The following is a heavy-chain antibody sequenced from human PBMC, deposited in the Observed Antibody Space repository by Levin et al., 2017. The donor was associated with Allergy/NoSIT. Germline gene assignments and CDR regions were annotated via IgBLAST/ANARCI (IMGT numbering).Heavy chain of an antibody. V-gene: IGHV1-69*13. CDR1: GGTFSSYA. D-gene: IGHD1-26*01. CDR2: IIPIFGTA. Sequence: SVKVSCKASGGTFSSYAISWVRQAPGQGLEWMGGIIPIFGTANYAQKFQGRVTITADESTSTAYMELSSLRSEDTAVYYCARDAASGSYWLVWGQGTLVTVSS. CDR3: ARDAASGSYWLV. J-gene: IGHJ4*02.